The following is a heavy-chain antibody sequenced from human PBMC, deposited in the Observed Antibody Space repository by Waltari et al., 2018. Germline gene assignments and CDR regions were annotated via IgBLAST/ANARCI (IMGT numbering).Heavy chain of an antibody. Sequence: QVRLVESGGGVVQPGRSLRLSCAASGFTFRSYAMHWVSKARCKGLGWVAVISYDVSNKYYANSVKCRSSISRDNSKNTLYLQMNSLRAEDTAGYYCARDQPGPDYYYYMDVWGKGTTVTVS. J-gene: IGHJ6*03. D-gene: IGHD2-2*01. CDR1: GFTFRSYA. V-gene: IGHV3-30-3*01. CDR2: ISYDVSNK. CDR3: ARDQPGPDYYYYMDV.